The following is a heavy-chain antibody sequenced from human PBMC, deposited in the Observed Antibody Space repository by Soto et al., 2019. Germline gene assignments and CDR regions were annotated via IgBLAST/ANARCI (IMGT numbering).Heavy chain of an antibody. Sequence: ASVTVSCKASGYTFTSYGISWLRQAPGQELEWMGWISADNGNTKYAQKLQAKVTMTTDTSTSTAYMELRSLRSDDTAVYYCAREKYGTDIVATINYYYGMDVWGQGTTVTVSS. CDR3: AREKYGTDIVATINYYYGMDV. D-gene: IGHD5-12*01. CDR1: GYTFTSYG. V-gene: IGHV1-18*01. CDR2: ISADNGNT. J-gene: IGHJ6*02.